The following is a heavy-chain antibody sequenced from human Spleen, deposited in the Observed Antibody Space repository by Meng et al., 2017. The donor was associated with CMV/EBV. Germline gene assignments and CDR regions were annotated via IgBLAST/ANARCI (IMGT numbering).Heavy chain of an antibody. CDR2: ISSSGSTI. V-gene: IGHV3-11*01. J-gene: IGHJ6*02. CDR1: GFTFSDYY. CDR3: ARESSSYMDV. D-gene: IGHD6-6*01. Sequence: GESLKISCAASGFTFSDYYMSWIRQAPGKGLEWVSYISSSGSTIYYADSVKGRFTISRDNAKNSLYLQMNSLRAEDTAVYYCARESSSYMDVWGQGTTVTVSS.